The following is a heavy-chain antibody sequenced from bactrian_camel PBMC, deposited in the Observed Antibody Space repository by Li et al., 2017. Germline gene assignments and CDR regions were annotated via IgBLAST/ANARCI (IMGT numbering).Heavy chain of an antibody. CDR2: INTGDGTT. CDR1: GFYFNTRH. D-gene: IGHD3*01. J-gene: IGHJ4*01. V-gene: IGHV3S40*01. CDR3: AAHPTMRMGFNKPSQDPCDSDAKVYAY. Sequence: DVQLVESGGGLVQPGGSLRLSCQASGFYFNTRHMSWLRQAPGMGLEWVSVINTGDGTTLYSDSVKGRFIISQDNAKNTVYLQMNSLKPEDTAMYYCAAHPTMRMGFNKPSQDPCDSDAKVYAYWGQGTQVTVS.